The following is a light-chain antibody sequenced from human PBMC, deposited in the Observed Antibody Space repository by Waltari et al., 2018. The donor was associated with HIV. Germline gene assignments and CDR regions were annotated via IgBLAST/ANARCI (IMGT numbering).Light chain of an antibody. CDR1: SSNIGNNY. V-gene: IGLV1-51*01. CDR2: ENN. CDR3: GSLDFILIAYF. Sequence: QSVLTQPPSVSAAPGQKVTISCSGGSSNIGNNYVSWYQQIAVTAPKVLIYENNKLPLGIPGRFSGSMSGSSVTLCITVLLAGDDAYYYCGSLDFILIAYFFGSGTKFTVL. J-gene: IGLJ1*01.